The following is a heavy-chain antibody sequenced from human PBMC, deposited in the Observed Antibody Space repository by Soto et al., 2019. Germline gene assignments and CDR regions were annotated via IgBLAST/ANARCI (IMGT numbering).Heavy chain of an antibody. CDR2: MNPNSGNT. D-gene: IGHD3-9*01. J-gene: IGHJ4*02. Sequence: ASVKVSCKASGYTFTSYDINWVRQATGQGLEWMGWMNPNSGNTGYAQKFQGRVTMTRNTSISTDYMELRSLRSEDTAVYYCAISGEYYDILTGYSPFDYWGQGTLVTVSS. CDR1: GYTFTSYD. V-gene: IGHV1-8*01. CDR3: AISGEYYDILTGYSPFDY.